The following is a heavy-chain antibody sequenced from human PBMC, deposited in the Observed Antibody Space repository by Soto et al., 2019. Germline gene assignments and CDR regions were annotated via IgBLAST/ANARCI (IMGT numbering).Heavy chain of an antibody. Sequence: QLQLQESGPGLVKPSETLSLTCTVSGGSISSSSYYWGWIRQPPGKGLEWIGSIYYSGSTYYNPSLKSRVTISVDTSKNQFSLKLSSVTAADTAVYYCASCLGGSCRYYMDVWGKGTTVTVSS. J-gene: IGHJ6*03. CDR1: GGSISSSSYY. CDR3: ASCLGGSCRYYMDV. V-gene: IGHV4-39*01. D-gene: IGHD2-15*01. CDR2: IYYSGST.